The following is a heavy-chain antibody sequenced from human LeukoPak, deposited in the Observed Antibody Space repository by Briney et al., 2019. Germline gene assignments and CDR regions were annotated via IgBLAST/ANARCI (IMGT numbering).Heavy chain of an antibody. D-gene: IGHD5-18*01. CDR2: IYYSGST. Sequence: PSETLSLTCAVYGGSFSSYYWGWIRQPPGKGLEWIGSIYYSGSTYYNPSLKSRVTISVDSSKNQFSLKLSSVTAADTAVYYCARIGQLWLHPDYWGQGTKVTVSS. V-gene: IGHV4-39*01. CDR3: ARIGQLWLHPDY. J-gene: IGHJ4*03. CDR1: GGSFSSYY.